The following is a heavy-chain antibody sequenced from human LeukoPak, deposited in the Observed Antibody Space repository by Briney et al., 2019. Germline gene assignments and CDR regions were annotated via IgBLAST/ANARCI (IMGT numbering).Heavy chain of an antibody. V-gene: IGHV4-34*01. CDR2: INHSGST. CDR1: GGSLSGYY. Sequence: SETLSLTCAVYGGSLSGYYWSWIRQPPGKGLEWIGEINHSGSTNYNPSLKSRVTISVDSSKNQFSLKLSSVTAADTAVYYCARNFDWLYAFDIWGQGTMVTVSS. D-gene: IGHD3-9*01. CDR3: ARNFDWLYAFDI. J-gene: IGHJ3*02.